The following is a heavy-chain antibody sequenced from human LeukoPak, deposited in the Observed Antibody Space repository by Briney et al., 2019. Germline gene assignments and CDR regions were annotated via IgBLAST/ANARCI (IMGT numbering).Heavy chain of an antibody. Sequence: ASVKVSCKTSGYTFSDYYIHWVRQAPGQGREWMGWIVLHSGGTKYAQKFQGRVTMTRDTSISTAYMELSRLRYDDTAVYYCATLGATSFDYWGQGALVTVSS. J-gene: IGHJ4*02. D-gene: IGHD1-26*01. CDR3: ATLGATSFDY. CDR2: IVLHSGGT. V-gene: IGHV1-2*02. CDR1: GYTFSDYY.